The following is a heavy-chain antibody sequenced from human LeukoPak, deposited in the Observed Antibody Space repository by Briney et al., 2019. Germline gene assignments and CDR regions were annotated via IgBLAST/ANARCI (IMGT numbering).Heavy chain of an antibody. Sequence: PGGSLRLSCAASGFTVSSNYMSWVRQAPGKGLEWVSYISSSSSTIYYADSVKGRFTISRDNSKNTLYLQMNSLTAEDTAIYYCVADFDYWGQGTLVTVS. CDR1: GFTVSSNY. D-gene: IGHD6-19*01. CDR2: ISSSSSTI. V-gene: IGHV3-48*01. CDR3: VADFDY. J-gene: IGHJ4*02.